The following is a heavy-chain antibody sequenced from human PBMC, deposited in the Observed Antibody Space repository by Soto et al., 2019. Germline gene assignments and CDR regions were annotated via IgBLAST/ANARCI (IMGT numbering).Heavy chain of an antibody. V-gene: IGHV4-34*01. CDR1: GGSLRGYY. Sequence: PSGTLSLTCASCGGSLRGYYCTGIRQPPGKGLEWIGEINHSGSTNYNPSLKSRVTISVDTSKNQFSLKLSSVTAADTAVYYCARQAAETYGSGSYYNSWWFAPWGQGTLVTGSS. CDR3: ARQAAETYGSGSYYNSWWFAP. D-gene: IGHD3-10*01. J-gene: IGHJ5*02. CDR2: INHSGST.